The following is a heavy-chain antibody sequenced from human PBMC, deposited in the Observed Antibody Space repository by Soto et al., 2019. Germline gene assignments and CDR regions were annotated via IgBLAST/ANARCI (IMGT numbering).Heavy chain of an antibody. Sequence: GGSLRLSCAASGFTFSSYDMHWVRQATGKGLEWVSAIGTAGDTYYPGSVKGRFTISRENAKNSLYLQMNSLRAEDTAVYYCARDLATQGRTKINYYYGMDVWGQGTTVTVSS. CDR3: ARDLATQGRTKINYYYGMDV. CDR1: GFTFSSYD. J-gene: IGHJ6*02. V-gene: IGHV3-13*01. CDR2: IGTAGDT.